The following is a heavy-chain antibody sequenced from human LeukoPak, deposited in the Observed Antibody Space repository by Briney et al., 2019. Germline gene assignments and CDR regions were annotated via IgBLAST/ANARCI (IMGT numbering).Heavy chain of an antibody. V-gene: IGHV3-7*01. CDR3: ASALPYYDFWSGYYGLGTFDY. Sequence: GRSLRLSCAASGFTFSSYWMSWVRQAPGKGLEWVANIKQDGSEKYYVDSVKGRFTISRDNAKNSLYLQMNSLRAEDTAVYYCASALPYYDFWSGYYGLGTFDYWGQGTLVTVSS. CDR2: IKQDGSEK. CDR1: GFTFSSYW. J-gene: IGHJ4*02. D-gene: IGHD3-3*01.